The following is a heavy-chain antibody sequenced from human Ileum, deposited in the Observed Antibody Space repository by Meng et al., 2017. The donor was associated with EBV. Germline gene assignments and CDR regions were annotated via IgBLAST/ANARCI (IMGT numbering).Heavy chain of an antibody. CDR3: ARGNGWRFDY. D-gene: IGHD6-19*01. CDR1: GYTFTSSS. V-gene: IGHV7-4-1*01. Sequence: QVQLVQSGSELTKPGDSVKVSCQAAGYTFTSSSMNLVRHAPGQGLEWMGWININTGNPTYAQGFTGRFVFSLDTSVSTAYLQIDSLKADDTAVYYCARGNGWRFDYWGQGTLVTVSS. J-gene: IGHJ4*02. CDR2: ININTGNP.